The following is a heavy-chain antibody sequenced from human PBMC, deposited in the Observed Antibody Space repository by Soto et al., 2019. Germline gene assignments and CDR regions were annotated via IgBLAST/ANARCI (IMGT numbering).Heavy chain of an antibody. Sequence: PSETLSLTCTVSGGSISSSSYYWGWIRQPPGKGLEWIGSIYYSGSTYYNPSLKSRVTISVDTSKNQFSLKLSSVTAADTAVYYCAGGTMVRGVIGGMDVWGQGTTVTVSS. CDR1: GGSISSSSYY. D-gene: IGHD3-10*01. CDR2: IYYSGST. J-gene: IGHJ6*02. CDR3: AGGTMVRGVIGGMDV. V-gene: IGHV4-39*01.